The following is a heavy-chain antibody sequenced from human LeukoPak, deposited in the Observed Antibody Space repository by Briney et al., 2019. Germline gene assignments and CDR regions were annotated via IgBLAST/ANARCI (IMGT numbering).Heavy chain of an antibody. V-gene: IGHV1-24*01. Sequence: ASVKVSCKVSGYTLTELSMHWVRQAPGKGLEWMGGFDPEDGETIYAQKFQGRVTITADKSTSTAYMELSSLRSEDTAVYYCARRQQLALDYWGQGTLVTVSS. J-gene: IGHJ4*02. CDR1: GYTLTELS. CDR2: FDPEDGET. CDR3: ARRQQLALDY. D-gene: IGHD6-13*01.